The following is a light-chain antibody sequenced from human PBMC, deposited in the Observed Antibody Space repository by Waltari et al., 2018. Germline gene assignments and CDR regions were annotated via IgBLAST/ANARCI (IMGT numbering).Light chain of an antibody. Sequence: DIQMTQSPSSLSASVGDTVPVPCRASPNIRTHLNWYQQKPATAPKLLIYGGTTLQRGVPSRFSGSASGTDFTLTVSNLQPDDFAIYFCQQSFSSPWTFGQGTRV. V-gene: IGKV1-39*01. J-gene: IGKJ1*01. CDR1: PNIRTH. CDR3: QQSFSSPWT. CDR2: GGT.